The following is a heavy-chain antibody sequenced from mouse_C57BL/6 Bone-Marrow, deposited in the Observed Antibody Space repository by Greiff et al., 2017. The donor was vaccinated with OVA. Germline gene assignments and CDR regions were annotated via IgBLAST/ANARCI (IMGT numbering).Heavy chain of an antibody. CDR3: ARDYGNYKFAY. Sequence: QVQLQQPGAELVKPGASVKLSCKASGYTFTSYWMHWVKQRPGQGLEWIGMIHPNSGSTNYNEKFKSKATLTVDKSSSTAYMQLSSLTSEDSAVYYCARDYGNYKFAYWGQGTLVTVSA. D-gene: IGHD2-1*01. V-gene: IGHV1-64*01. CDR2: IHPNSGST. CDR1: GYTFTSYW. J-gene: IGHJ3*01.